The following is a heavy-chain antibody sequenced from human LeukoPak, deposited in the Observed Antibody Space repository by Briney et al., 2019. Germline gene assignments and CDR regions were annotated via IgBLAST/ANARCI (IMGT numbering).Heavy chain of an antibody. CDR2: ISSSSSYI. J-gene: IGHJ4*02. CDR3: ARDGAYCGGDCYPYYFDY. V-gene: IGHV3-21*01. CDR1: GFTFSSYS. D-gene: IGHD2-21*01. Sequence: GGSLRLSCAASGFTFSSYSMNWVRQAPGKGLEWVSSISSSSSYIYYADSVKGRFTISRDDAKNSLYLQMNSLRAEDTAVYYCARDGAYCGGDCYPYYFDYWGQGTLVTVSS.